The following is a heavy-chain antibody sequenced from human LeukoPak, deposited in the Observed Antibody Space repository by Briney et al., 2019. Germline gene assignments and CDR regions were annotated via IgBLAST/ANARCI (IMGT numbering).Heavy chain of an antibody. V-gene: IGHV3-23*01. J-gene: IGHJ4*02. Sequence: GGSLRLSCAASGFTFSSYAMSWVRQAPGKGLEWVSAISGSGGSTYYADSVKGRFTISRDNSMSTLYLQMNSLRAEDTAVYYCAKGGSSLYFFDYWGQGTLVTVSS. CDR2: ISGSGGST. CDR3: AKGGSSLYFFDY. CDR1: GFTFSSYA. D-gene: IGHD1-26*01.